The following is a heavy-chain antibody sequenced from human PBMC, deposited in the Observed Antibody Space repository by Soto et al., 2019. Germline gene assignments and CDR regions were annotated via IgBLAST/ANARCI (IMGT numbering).Heavy chain of an antibody. CDR3: ARGISWRDFWSGAQQPRERWHYYGMDV. Sequence: QVQLVQSGAEVKKPGSSVKVSCKASGGPFSSNGISWVRQAPGQGLEWMGGIIPIFGTANYAQKFQGRVTITADESTSTDYIELSCLRSEDTALYYCARGISWRDFWSGAQQPRERWHYYGMDVWVQGPTVTVSS. D-gene: IGHD3-3*01. J-gene: IGHJ6*02. CDR2: IIPIFGTA. V-gene: IGHV1-69*01. CDR1: GGPFSSNG.